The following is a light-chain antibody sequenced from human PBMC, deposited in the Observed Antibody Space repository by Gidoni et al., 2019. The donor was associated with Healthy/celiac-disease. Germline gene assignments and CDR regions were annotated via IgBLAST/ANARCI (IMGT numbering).Light chain of an antibody. Sequence: SHELTQPPSVSVSPGQTARITCSGDALPKQYAYWYQQKPGQAPVLVIYKDSERPSGIPERFSGSSSGTTVTLTISGVQAEDEADYYCQSADSSGTSWVFGGGTKLTVL. CDR3: QSADSSGTSWV. CDR2: KDS. V-gene: IGLV3-25*03. J-gene: IGLJ3*02. CDR1: ALPKQY.